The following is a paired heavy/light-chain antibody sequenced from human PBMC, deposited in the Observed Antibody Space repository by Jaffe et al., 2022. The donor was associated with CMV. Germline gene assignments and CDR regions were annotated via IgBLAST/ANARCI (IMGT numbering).Heavy chain of an antibody. J-gene: IGHJ6*02. CDR2: INPNSDGT. Sequence: QVQLVQSGAEVKKPGASVKVSCKASGYIFTAYYLYWMRQAPGQRLEWMGWINPNSDGTNYAQKFQGRVTMTRDTSISTAYMELSRLTSDDTAVYYCARAGCSGTSCYNYYHGMDVWGQGTTVTVSS. CDR1: GYIFTAYY. V-gene: IGHV1-2*02. D-gene: IGHD2-2*01. CDR3: ARAGCSGTSCYNYYHGMDV.
Light chain of an antibody. CDR2: AAS. V-gene: IGKV1-12*01. J-gene: IGKJ4*01. CDR1: QSVSDW. Sequence: DIQMTQSPSSVSASVGDRVTITCRASQSVSDWLAWYQQKPGKAPKLLIYAASSLQSGVPSRFSGSGSGTDFTLTISSLQPEDFATYYCQQANNFPLTFGGGTKVEIK. CDR3: QQANNFPLT.